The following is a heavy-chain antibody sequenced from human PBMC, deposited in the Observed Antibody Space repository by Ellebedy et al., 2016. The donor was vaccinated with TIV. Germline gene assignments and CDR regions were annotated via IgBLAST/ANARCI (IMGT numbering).Heavy chain of an antibody. Sequence: PGGSLRLSCVASGFTFSTFWMTWVRQTPGKGLEWVSAISSSLTNIYYADSVKGRFTISRDNAKNSVYLDMNSLRAEDTAVYYCVRGDYYDSSEFQDWGQGTQVIVSS. D-gene: IGHD3-22*01. J-gene: IGHJ1*01. V-gene: IGHV3-21*01. CDR1: GFTFSTFW. CDR3: VRGDYYDSSEFQD. CDR2: ISSSLTNI.